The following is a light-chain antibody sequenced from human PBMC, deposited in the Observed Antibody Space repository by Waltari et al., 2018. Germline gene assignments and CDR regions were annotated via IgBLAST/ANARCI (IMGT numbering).Light chain of an antibody. J-gene: IGLJ1*01. V-gene: IGLV3-21*04. CDR3: HVWHPHVDPGV. Sequence: SYVVTQPPSVSVAPGETATITCGGDNIGNYSVHWYQQTAGQAPVLVIFYDRDRPSGIPDRFSGSNSGNTATLTISRVEAGDEARYYCHVWHPHVDPGVFGTGTEVTVL. CDR1: NIGNYS. CDR2: YDR.